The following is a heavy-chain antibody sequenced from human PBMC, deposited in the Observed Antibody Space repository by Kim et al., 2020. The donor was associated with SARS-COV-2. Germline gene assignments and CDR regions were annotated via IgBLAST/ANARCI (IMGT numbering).Heavy chain of an antibody. D-gene: IGHD6-13*01. CDR2: IYYSGST. J-gene: IGHJ5*02. V-gene: IGHV4-39*01. CDR3: ERIEPYSISWGFVDT. CDR1: GGSISSSSYY. Sequence: SETLSLTCTVSGGSISSSSYYWGWIRQPPGKGLEWIGSIYYSGSTYYNPSLKSRVTISVYTSKSQFSLKLSSVTAADTAVYCCERIEPYSISWGFVDTWGQWTLGTVS.